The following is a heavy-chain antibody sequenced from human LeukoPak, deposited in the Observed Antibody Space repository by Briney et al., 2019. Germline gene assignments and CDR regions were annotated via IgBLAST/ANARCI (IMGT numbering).Heavy chain of an antibody. Sequence: SETLSLTCTVSGGSISSYYWSWIRQPPGKGLEWFGEISPSGGTNYNPSLKSRVTISVDTSKRQFSLKLNSVTAADTAVYYCAKSGGYGLIDNWGQGTLVTVSS. D-gene: IGHD1-26*01. CDR1: GGSISSYY. J-gene: IGHJ4*02. CDR3: AKSGGYGLIDN. CDR2: ISPSGGT. V-gene: IGHV4-34*01.